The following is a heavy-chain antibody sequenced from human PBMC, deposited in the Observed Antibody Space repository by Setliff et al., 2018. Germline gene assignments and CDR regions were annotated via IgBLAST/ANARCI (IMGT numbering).Heavy chain of an antibody. D-gene: IGHD3-16*02. CDR3: ASSPTFGGVIVDY. CDR1: GGSFSTYY. V-gene: IGHV4-59*08. CDR2: IYYSGST. J-gene: IGHJ4*02. Sequence: SETLSLTCAVYGGSFSTYYWIWSRQPPGKGLEWIGSIYYSGSTNYNPSLKSRVTISVDTSKNQFSLKLSSVTAADTAVYYCASSPTFGGVIVDYWGQGTLVTVSS.